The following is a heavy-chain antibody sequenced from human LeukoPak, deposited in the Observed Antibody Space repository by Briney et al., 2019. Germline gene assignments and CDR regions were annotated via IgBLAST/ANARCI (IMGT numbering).Heavy chain of an antibody. CDR2: IYHSGST. J-gene: IGHJ4*02. CDR3: ARDDRRLLFDY. Sequence: SETLSLTCTVSGGSISSSNWWSWVRQPPGKGLEWIGEIYHSGSTNYNPSLKSRVTISVDTSKNQFSLKLSSVTAADTAVYYCARDDRRLLFDYWGQGTLVTVSS. CDR1: GGSISSSNW. V-gene: IGHV4-4*02.